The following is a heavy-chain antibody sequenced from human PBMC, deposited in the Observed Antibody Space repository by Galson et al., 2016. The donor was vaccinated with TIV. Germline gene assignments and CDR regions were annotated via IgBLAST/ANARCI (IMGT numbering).Heavy chain of an antibody. Sequence: SVKVSCKASGYTFTGYYIHWVRQAPGQGLEWMGWINPNNGDANYGQKFQGRVTMTSDTSISTAYMELSSLRSDDTAVYYCARVNAKNLGYCLGGSCPVFDYWGQGTLVTVSS. CDR1: GYTFTGYY. D-gene: IGHD2-15*01. V-gene: IGHV1-2*02. CDR2: INPNNGDA. J-gene: IGHJ4*02. CDR3: ARVNAKNLGYCLGGSCPVFDY.